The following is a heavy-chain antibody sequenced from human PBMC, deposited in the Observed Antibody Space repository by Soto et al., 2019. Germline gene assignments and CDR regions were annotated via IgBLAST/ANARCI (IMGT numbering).Heavy chain of an antibody. CDR3: ARDQASSSWALSVYYYYGMDV. V-gene: IGHV3-48*03. D-gene: IGHD6-13*01. CDR1: GFTFSSYE. CDR2: ISSSGSTI. Sequence: PGGSLRLSCAASGFTFSSYEMNWVRQAPGKGLEWVSYISSSGSTIYYADSVKGRFTISRDNAKNSLYLQMNSLRAEDTAVYYCARDQASSSWALSVYYYYGMDVWGQGTTVTVS. J-gene: IGHJ6*02.